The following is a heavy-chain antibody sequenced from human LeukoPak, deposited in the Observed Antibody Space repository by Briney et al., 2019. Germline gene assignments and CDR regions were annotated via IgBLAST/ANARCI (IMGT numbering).Heavy chain of an antibody. D-gene: IGHD1-1*01. CDR3: ARERTYRPYYMDV. CDR2: FDPEDGER. J-gene: IGHJ6*03. Sequence: ASVKVSCKVSGYTLTKLSMHWVRQAPGKGLEWMGTFDPEDGERLYAQKFQGRLTMTEDTSTDTAYMELRSLRSDDSAVYYCARERTYRPYYMDVWGKGTTVTVSS. V-gene: IGHV1-24*01. CDR1: GYTLTKLS.